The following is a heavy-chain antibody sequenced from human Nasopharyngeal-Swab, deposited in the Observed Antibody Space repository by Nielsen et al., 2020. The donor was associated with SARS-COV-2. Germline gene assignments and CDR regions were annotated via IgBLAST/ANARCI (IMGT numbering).Heavy chain of an antibody. CDR3: ARGGGYSYGTWVWFDP. CDR2: IYYSGST. D-gene: IGHD5-18*01. J-gene: IGHJ5*02. V-gene: IGHV4-31*02. Sequence: WIRQPPGKGQEWIGYIYYSGSTYYNPSLKSRVTISVDTSKNQFSLKLSSVTAADTAVYYCARGGGYSYGTWVWFDPWGQGTLVTVSS.